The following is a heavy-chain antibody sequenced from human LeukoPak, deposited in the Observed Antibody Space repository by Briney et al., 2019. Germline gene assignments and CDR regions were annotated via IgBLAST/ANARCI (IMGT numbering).Heavy chain of an antibody. V-gene: IGHV1-18*01. CDR3: ARDQTSYYDILTGYYQFDY. CDR2: ISAYNGNT. CDR1: GYTFTSYG. J-gene: IGHJ4*02. Sequence: ASVKVSCKASGYTFTSYGISWVRQAPGQGLEWMGWISAYNGNTNYAQKFQGRVTMTRDTSISTAYMELSRLRSDDTAVYYCARDQTSYYDILTGYYQFDYWGQGTLVTVSS. D-gene: IGHD3-9*01.